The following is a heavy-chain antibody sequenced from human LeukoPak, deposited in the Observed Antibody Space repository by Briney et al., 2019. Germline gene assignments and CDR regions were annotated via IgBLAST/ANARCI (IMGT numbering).Heavy chain of an antibody. J-gene: IGHJ4*02. V-gene: IGHV3-7*01. CDR1: GFTFSSYW. CDR2: IKQDGSEK. Sequence: GGSLRLSCAASGFTFSSYWMSWVRQAPGKGLEWVANIKQDGSEKYYVDSVEGRFTISRDNAKNSLYLQMNSLRAEDTAVYYCARDKARVGITMVRGVGDYWGQGTLVTVSS. D-gene: IGHD3-10*01. CDR3: ARDKARVGITMVRGVGDY.